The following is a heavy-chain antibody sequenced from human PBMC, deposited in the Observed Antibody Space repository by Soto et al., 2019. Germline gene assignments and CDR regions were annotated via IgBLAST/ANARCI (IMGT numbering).Heavy chain of an antibody. CDR2: ISGSSNYK. J-gene: IGHJ4*01. Sequence: TGGSLRLSCAASGFTFSSYSMSWVRQAPGKGLEWLSFISGSSNYKEYTASVKGRFTISRDNAKNSLYLQMNSLTTEDTAMYYCARGGPAIAVLSYWGHGILVTVSS. D-gene: IGHD6-19*01. CDR3: ARGGPAIAVLSY. CDR1: GFTFSSYS. V-gene: IGHV3-21*04.